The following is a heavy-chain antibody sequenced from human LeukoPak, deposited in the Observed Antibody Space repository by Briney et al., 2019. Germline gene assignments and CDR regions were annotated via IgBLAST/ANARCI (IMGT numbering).Heavy chain of an antibody. D-gene: IGHD1-1*01. CDR3: ARGTHPDPPHHYYMDV. CDR2: ISYDGSNK. CDR1: GFTFSSYA. Sequence: PGGSLRLSCAASGFTFSSYAMHWVRQAPGKGLEWVAVISYDGSNKYYADSVKGRFTISRDNSKNTLYLQMNSLRAEDTAIYYCARGTHPDPPHHYYMDVWGKGTTVTVSS. J-gene: IGHJ6*03. V-gene: IGHV3-30-3*01.